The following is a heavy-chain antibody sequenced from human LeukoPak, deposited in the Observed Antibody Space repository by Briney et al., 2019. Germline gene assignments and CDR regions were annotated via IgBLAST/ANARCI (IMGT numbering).Heavy chain of an antibody. D-gene: IGHD2-15*01. CDR3: ARDRCSGGSCYGYFQH. V-gene: IGHV1-69*04. Sequence: SVKVSCKASGGTFSSYAISWVRQAPGQGLEWMGRIIPILGIANYAQKFQGRVTITADKSTSTAYMELSSLRSEDTAVYYCARDRCSGGSCYGYFQHWGQGTLVTVSS. CDR1: GGTFSSYA. CDR2: IIPILGIA. J-gene: IGHJ1*01.